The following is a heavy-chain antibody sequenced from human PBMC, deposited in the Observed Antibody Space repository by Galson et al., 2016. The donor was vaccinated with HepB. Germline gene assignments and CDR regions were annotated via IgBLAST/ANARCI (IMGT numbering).Heavy chain of an antibody. CDR1: GFTFNKYA. D-gene: IGHD5-18*01. CDR3: AKTTVNTGYYGMDV. Sequence: SLRLSCAASGFTFNKYAMNWVRQAPGKGLEWVSGTSGSGGSTYYADSGKGRLTISRDNSKNTLYLQMNSLRAEDTAVYYCAKTTVNTGYYGMDVWGQGTTVTVSS. CDR2: TSGSGGST. J-gene: IGHJ6*02. V-gene: IGHV3-23*01.